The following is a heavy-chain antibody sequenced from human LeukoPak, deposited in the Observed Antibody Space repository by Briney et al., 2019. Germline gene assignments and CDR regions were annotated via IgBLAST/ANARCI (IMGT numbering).Heavy chain of an antibody. Sequence: GGSLRLSCAASGFTFSSYGMHWVRQAPGKGLEWVAVISYDGSNKYYADSVKGRFTISRGNSKNTLYLQMNSLRAEDTAVYYCAKDLYSYGSVMYYYYGMDVWGQGTTVTVSS. CDR2: ISYDGSNK. CDR3: AKDLYSYGSVMYYYYGMDV. J-gene: IGHJ6*02. V-gene: IGHV3-30*18. D-gene: IGHD5-18*01. CDR1: GFTFSSYG.